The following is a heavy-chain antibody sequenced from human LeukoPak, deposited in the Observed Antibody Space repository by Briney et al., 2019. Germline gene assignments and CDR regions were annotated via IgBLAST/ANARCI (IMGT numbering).Heavy chain of an antibody. Sequence: GGSLRLSCAASGFTFSSYCMNWVRQAPGKGLEWVSSISSSSSYIYYADSVKGRFTISRDNAKNSLYLQMNSLRAEDTAVYYCARDQGGSYSPPFDYWGQGTLVTVSS. V-gene: IGHV3-21*01. CDR1: GFTFSSYC. CDR2: ISSSSSYI. D-gene: IGHD1-26*01. CDR3: ARDQGGSYSPPFDY. J-gene: IGHJ4*02.